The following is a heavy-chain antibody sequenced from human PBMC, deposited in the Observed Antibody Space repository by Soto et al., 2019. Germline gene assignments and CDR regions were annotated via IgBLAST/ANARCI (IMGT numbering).Heavy chain of an antibody. D-gene: IGHD6-13*01. CDR2: FDPEDGET. CDR1: GYTLTELS. Sequence: ASVKVSCKVSGYTLTELSMHWVRQAPGKGLEWMGGFDPEDGETIYAQKFQGRVTMTEDTSTDTAYMELRSLRSDDTAVYYCARDSSSWTPLNWFDPWGQGTLVTVSS. CDR3: ARDSSSWTPLNWFDP. V-gene: IGHV1-24*01. J-gene: IGHJ5*02.